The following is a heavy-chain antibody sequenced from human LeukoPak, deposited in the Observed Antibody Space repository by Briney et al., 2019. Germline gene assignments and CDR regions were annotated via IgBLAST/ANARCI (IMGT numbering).Heavy chain of an antibody. D-gene: IGHD6-6*01. CDR1: GVSVSSHSAA. CDR3: ARDLSLAMYQ. CDR2: TYYRSKWYN. V-gene: IGHV6-1*01. J-gene: IGHJ4*02. Sequence: SQTLSLTCAISGVSVSSHSAAWSWIRQSPSRGLEWLGRTYYRSKWYNDYAVSVKSRITISPDTSKNQFPLQLNSVTPEDTAGYYCARDLSLAMYQWGQGTLVTVSS.